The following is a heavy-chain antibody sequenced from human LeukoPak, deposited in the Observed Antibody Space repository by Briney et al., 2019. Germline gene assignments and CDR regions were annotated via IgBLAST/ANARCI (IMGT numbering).Heavy chain of an antibody. D-gene: IGHD3-10*01. CDR3: ARGRTGTRLNWFDP. CDR2: MNPNSGNT. Sequence: ASVKVSCKASGYTFTSYDINWVRQATGQGLEWMGWMNPNSGNTGYAQRFQGRVTMTRNTSISTAYMELSSLRSEDTAVYYCARGRTGTRLNWFDPWGQGTLVTVSS. V-gene: IGHV1-8*01. CDR1: GYTFTSYD. J-gene: IGHJ5*02.